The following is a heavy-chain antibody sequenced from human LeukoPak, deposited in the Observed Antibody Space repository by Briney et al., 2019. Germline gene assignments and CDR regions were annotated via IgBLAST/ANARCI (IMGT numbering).Heavy chain of an antibody. D-gene: IGHD6-19*01. CDR2: TYYRSKWYN. CDR1: GDSVSSNSAA. V-gene: IGHV6-1*01. J-gene: IGHJ5*02. CDR3: ARGYSSGWYVLNWFDP. Sequence: PSQTLSLTCAISGDSVSSNSAAWNWIRPSPSRGLEWLGRTYYRSKWYNDYAVSVKSRITINPDTSKNQFSLQLNSVTPEDTAVYYCARGYSSGWYVLNWFDPWGQGTLVTVSS.